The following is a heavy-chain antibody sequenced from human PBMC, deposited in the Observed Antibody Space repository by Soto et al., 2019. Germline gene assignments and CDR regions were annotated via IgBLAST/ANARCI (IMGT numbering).Heavy chain of an antibody. V-gene: IGHV4-39*01. D-gene: IGHD3-3*01. CDR3: ARLGRDFWSGYYGDV. CDR2: IYYSGST. J-gene: IGHJ6*02. Sequence: SETLSLTCTVSGGSISSSSYYWGWIRQPPGKGLEWIGSIYYSGSTYYNPSLKSRVTISVDTSTNQFSLKLSSVTAADTAVYYCARLGRDFWSGYYGDVWGQGTTVTVSS. CDR1: GGSISSSSYY.